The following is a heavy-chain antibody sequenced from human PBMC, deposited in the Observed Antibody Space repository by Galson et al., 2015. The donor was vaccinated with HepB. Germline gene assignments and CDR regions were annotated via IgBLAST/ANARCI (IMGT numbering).Heavy chain of an antibody. CDR2: ITSDSTYI. V-gene: IGHV3-21*01. D-gene: IGHD5-12*01. CDR3: ARETITNYAMDV. CDR1: GFTFSNYR. J-gene: IGHJ6*02. Sequence: SLRLSCAASGFTFSNYRMNWVRQAPGKGLDWVASITSDSTYIYYGESLEGRFTISRDNAKNSLSPQMSSLRADDTAVYYCARETITNYAMDVWGQGTTVTVSS.